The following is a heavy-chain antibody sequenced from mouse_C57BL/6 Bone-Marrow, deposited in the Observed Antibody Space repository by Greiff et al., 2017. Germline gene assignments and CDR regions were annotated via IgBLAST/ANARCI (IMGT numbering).Heavy chain of an antibody. CDR1: GFTFSSYA. J-gene: IGHJ3*02. Sequence: EVQLVESGGGLVKPGGSLKLSCAASGFTFSSYAMSWVRQTPEKRLEWVATISDGGSYTYYPDNVKGRFTISRDNAKNNLYLQRSHLKSEDTAMYYCARDGGWGQGTLVTVSA. V-gene: IGHV5-4*01. CDR2: ISDGGSYT. CDR3: ARDGG.